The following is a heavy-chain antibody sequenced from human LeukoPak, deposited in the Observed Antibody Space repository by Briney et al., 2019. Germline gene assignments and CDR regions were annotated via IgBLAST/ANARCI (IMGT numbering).Heavy chain of an antibody. CDR1: GFTFSSYG. CDR2: IRFDGSNK. CDR3: AKDQDGSSGYRMPSSY. J-gene: IGHJ4*02. D-gene: IGHD3-22*01. V-gene: IGHV3-30*02. Sequence: GGSLRLSCAASGFTFSSYGMHWVRQAPGKGLEWVAFIRFDGSNKYYADSVKGRFTISRDNSKNTLFLQMNRLRAEDTAVYYCAKDQDGSSGYRMPSSYWGQGALVTVSS.